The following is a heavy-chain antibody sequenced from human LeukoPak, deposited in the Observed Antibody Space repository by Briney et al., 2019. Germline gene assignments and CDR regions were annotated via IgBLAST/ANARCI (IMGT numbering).Heavy chain of an antibody. V-gene: IGHV5-51*01. J-gene: IGHJ4*02. D-gene: IGHD2-21*02. CDR2: IYPGDSDT. CDR1: GYSFTSYW. CDR3: ARPLTVTATG. Sequence: GESLKISCQGSGYSFTSYWIGWVRQMPGRGLEWMGIIYPGDSDTRYSPSFQGQVTISADKSINTAYLQWSSLKASDTAMYYCARPLTVTATGWGQGTLVTVSS.